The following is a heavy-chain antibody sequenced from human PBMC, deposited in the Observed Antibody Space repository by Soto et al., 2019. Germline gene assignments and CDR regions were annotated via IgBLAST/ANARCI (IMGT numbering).Heavy chain of an antibody. CDR1: GFTFSSYG. CDR3: AKDPEGYCSGGSCYLYYMDV. J-gene: IGHJ6*03. D-gene: IGHD2-15*01. Sequence: GGSLRLSCAASGFTFSSYGMHWVRQAPGKGLEWVAVISYDGSNKYYADSVKGRFTISRDNSKNTLYLQMNSLRAEDTAVYYCAKDPEGYCSGGSCYLYYMDVWGKGTTVTV. V-gene: IGHV3-30*18. CDR2: ISYDGSNK.